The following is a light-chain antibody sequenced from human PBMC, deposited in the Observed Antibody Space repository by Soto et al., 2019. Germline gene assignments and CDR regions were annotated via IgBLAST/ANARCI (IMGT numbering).Light chain of an antibody. CDR3: QQYNNWPWT. CDR1: QSISDT. J-gene: IGKJ1*01. Sequence: EIVMTQSPATLSVSPGGRATLSCRASQSISDTLAWYQQKPGQAPRLLIYGASRRATGFPARFSGNGSGTDFTLTISSLQSEDFAVYYCQQYNNWPWTFGQGTKVEIK. CDR2: GAS. V-gene: IGKV3-15*01.